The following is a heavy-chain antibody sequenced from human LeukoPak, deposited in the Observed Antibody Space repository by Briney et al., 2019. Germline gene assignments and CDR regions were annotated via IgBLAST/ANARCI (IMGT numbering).Heavy chain of an antibody. CDR1: GSTVSSNI. Sequence: GGFLSPSCAASGSTVSSNIMSWVRQAPGKGPEWVSIIYTSGITYYAHPVRGRFTFSRDNSKNTPYLQMDSLTAEDTAVYYCAREDAGGTYFFVYWGQGALVTVS. J-gene: IGHJ4*02. V-gene: IGHV3-66*01. CDR2: IYTSGIT. D-gene: IGHD1-26*01. CDR3: AREDAGGTYFFVY.